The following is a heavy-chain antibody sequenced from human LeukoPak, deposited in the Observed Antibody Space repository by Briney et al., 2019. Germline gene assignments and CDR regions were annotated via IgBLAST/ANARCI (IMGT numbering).Heavy chain of an antibody. CDR1: GGSFSGYY. V-gene: IGHV4-34*01. CDR3: ARGRVAATPH. J-gene: IGHJ4*02. CDR2: INHSGST. D-gene: IGHD2-15*01. Sequence: SETLSLTCAVYGGSFSGYYWSWIRQPPGKGLEWIGEINHSGSTNYNPSLKSRVTISVDTPKNQFSLKLSSVTAADTAVYYCARGRVAATPHWGQGTLVTVSS.